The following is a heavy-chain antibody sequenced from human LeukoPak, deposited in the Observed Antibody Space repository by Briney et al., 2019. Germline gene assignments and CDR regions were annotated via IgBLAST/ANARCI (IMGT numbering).Heavy chain of an antibody. CDR3: ANFLSGSYHFDY. CDR2: IYSGGST. V-gene: IGHV3-66*01. J-gene: IGHJ4*02. CDR1: GFTFSSYS. Sequence: GGSLRLSCAASGFTFSSYSMNWVRQAPGKGLEWVSVIYSGGSTYYADSVKGRFTISRDNSKNTLYLQMNSLRAEDTAVYYCANFLSGSYHFDYWGQGTLVTVSS. D-gene: IGHD1-26*01.